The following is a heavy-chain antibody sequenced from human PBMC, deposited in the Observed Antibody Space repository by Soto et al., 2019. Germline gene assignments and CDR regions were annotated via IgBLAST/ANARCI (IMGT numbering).Heavy chain of an antibody. Sequence: QLQLQESGPGLVKPSETLSLTCTVSGGSISSSSYYWGWIRQPPGKGLEWIGSIYYTGSTYYNPSLTSRITISVDTSKNQFSLKLTSVTAADTAVYYCARHEIRGSRLIQHWGQGTLVTVSS. V-gene: IGHV4-39*01. CDR2: IYYTGST. CDR1: GGSISSSSYY. J-gene: IGHJ1*01. CDR3: ARHEIRGSRLIQH. D-gene: IGHD1-26*01.